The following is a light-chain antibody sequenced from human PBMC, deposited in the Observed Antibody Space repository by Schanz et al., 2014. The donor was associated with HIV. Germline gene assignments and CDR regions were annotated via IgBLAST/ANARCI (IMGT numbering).Light chain of an antibody. J-gene: IGKJ5*01. CDR3: QQYYSSPIT. CDR2: GAS. Sequence: DIVLTQSPGTLSLSPGERATLSCRASQSVTSNYLAWYQQKHGQAPRLLIYGASTRATGVPARFSGSGSGTDFSLTISSLQAEDVAVYYCQQYYSSPITFGRGTRLEIK. V-gene: IGKV3-20*01. CDR1: QSVTSNY.